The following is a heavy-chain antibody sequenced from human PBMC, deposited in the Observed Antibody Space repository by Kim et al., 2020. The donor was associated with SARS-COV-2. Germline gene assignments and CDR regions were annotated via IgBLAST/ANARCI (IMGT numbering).Heavy chain of an antibody. D-gene: IGHD2-15*01. CDR1: GGSFSGYY. V-gene: IGHV4-34*01. J-gene: IGHJ5*02. CDR3: AKDCSGGSCYVSKYRWFDP. Sequence: SETLSLTCAVYGGSFSGYYWSWIRQPPGKGLEWIGEINHSGSTNYNPSLKSRVTISVDTSKNQFSLKLSSVTAADTAVYYCAKDCSGGSCYVSKYRWFDP. CDR2: INHSGST.